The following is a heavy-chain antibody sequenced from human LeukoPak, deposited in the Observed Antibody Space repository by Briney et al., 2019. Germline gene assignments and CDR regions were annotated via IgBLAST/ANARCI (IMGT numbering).Heavy chain of an antibody. CDR1: GGSFSGYY. CDR3: ARVLGIGGSWYKRYYFDY. Sequence: PSETLSLTCAVYGGSFSGYYWSWIRQPPGKGLEWIGEINHSGSTNYNPSLKSRVTISVDTSKNQFSLKLSSVTAADTAVYYCARVLGIGGSWYKRYYFDYWGQGTLVTVSS. D-gene: IGHD6-13*01. J-gene: IGHJ4*02. CDR2: INHSGST. V-gene: IGHV4-34*01.